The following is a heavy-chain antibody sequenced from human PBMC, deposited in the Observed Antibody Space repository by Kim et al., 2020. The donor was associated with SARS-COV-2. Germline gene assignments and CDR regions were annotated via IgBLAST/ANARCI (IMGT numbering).Heavy chain of an antibody. CDR1: GGSISSSGYY. CDR2: VYYSGST. J-gene: IGHJ5*02. Sequence: SETLSLTCTVSGGSISSSGYYWGWIRQPPGKGLEWIGSVYYSGSTYYNPSLKSRVTISVDTSKNQFSLKLSSVTAADTALYYCARHPRGGYNWFGPWGQGTLVTVSS. CDR3: ARHPRGGYNWFGP. V-gene: IGHV4-39*01.